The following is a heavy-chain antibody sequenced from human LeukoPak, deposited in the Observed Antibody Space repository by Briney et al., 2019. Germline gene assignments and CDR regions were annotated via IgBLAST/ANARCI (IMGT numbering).Heavy chain of an antibody. V-gene: IGHV5-51*01. CDR3: GMSGDRVPLQDDVFDV. CDR1: GYSFTSYC. Sequence: GESRKISCKVSGYSFTSYCIGWVRQMPGKGLEWMGIIYPGDSDPTYSPSFQGQVTISVDKSINTAYLQWSSLQASDTAMYYCGMSGDRVPLQDDVFDVWGQGTMVTVST. D-gene: IGHD1-26*01. CDR2: IYPGDSDP. J-gene: IGHJ3*01.